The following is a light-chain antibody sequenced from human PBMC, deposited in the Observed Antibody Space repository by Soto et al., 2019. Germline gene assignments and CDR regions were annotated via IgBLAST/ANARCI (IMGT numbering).Light chain of an antibody. CDR3: QQYNNWPQT. V-gene: IGKV3-15*01. Sequence: MTQAPATLSVSPGERVTITCRASQTINNCVAWYQLKAGQAPRLLIYGAFTWAAGVPARFSGSRSGTEFTLTISSLQSEDFADYHCQQYNNWPQTFGQGTKVDIK. CDR2: GAF. CDR1: QTINNC. J-gene: IGKJ1*01.